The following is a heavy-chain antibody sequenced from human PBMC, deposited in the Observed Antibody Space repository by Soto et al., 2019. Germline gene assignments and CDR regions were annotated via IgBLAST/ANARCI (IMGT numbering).Heavy chain of an antibody. Sequence: PSETLSLTCTVSGGSISSGGYYWSWIRQHPGKGLEWIGYIYYSGSTYYNPSLKSRVTISVDTSKNQFSLKLSSVTAADTAVYYCARDRIQLWLPRGYYYYGMDVWGQGTTVTVSS. J-gene: IGHJ6*02. CDR3: ARDRIQLWLPRGYYYYGMDV. V-gene: IGHV4-31*03. CDR1: GGSISSGGYY. D-gene: IGHD5-18*01. CDR2: IYYSGST.